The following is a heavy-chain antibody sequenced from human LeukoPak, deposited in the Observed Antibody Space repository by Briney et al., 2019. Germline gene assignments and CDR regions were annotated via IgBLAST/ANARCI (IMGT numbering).Heavy chain of an antibody. D-gene: IGHD2-2*01. CDR2: IRYDGSNK. Sequence: GGSLRLSCAASGFTFSSYGMHWVRQAPGKGLEWVAFIRYDGSNKYYADSVKGRFTISRDNSKNTLYLQMNSLRAEDTAVYYCASTRGAAFDIWGQGTMVTVSS. J-gene: IGHJ3*02. CDR1: GFTFSSYG. CDR3: ASTRGAAFDI. V-gene: IGHV3-30*02.